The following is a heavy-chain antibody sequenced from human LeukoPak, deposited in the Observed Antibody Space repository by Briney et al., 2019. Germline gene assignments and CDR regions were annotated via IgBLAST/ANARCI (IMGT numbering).Heavy chain of an antibody. CDR2: ISGSGGSI. CDR3: ARGGTSTTVTTRDY. CDR1: GFTFSSCA. V-gene: IGHV3-23*01. Sequence: GGSLRLSCAASGFTFSSCAMSWVRQAPGKGLEWVSAISGSGGSIYYADSVKGRFTISRDNAKDSLYLQMNSLRAEDTAVYYCARGGTSTTVTTRDYWGQGTLVTVSS. J-gene: IGHJ4*02. D-gene: IGHD4-17*01.